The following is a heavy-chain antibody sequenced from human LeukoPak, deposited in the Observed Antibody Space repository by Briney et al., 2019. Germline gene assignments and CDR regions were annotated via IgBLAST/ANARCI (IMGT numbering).Heavy chain of an antibody. Sequence: GGSLRLSCAASGFTFSSYAMHWVRQAPGKGLGWVAVISYDGSDKYYADSVKGRFTISRDNSKNTLYLQMNSLRAEDTAVYYCARDEHIGVVVVPAIDYWGQGTLVTVSS. CDR3: ARDEHIGVVVVPAIDY. V-gene: IGHV3-30-3*01. CDR2: ISYDGSDK. J-gene: IGHJ4*02. CDR1: GFTFSSYA. D-gene: IGHD2-2*01.